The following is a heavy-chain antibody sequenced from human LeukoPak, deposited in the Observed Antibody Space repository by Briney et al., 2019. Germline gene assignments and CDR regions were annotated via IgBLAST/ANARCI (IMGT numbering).Heavy chain of an antibody. CDR2: IYYSGST. J-gene: IGHJ4*02. CDR1: GGSISSYY. V-gene: IGHV4-59*12. CDR3: ARGQDYFDY. Sequence: KPSQTLSLTCTVSGGSISSYYWSWIRQPPGKGLEWIGYIYYSGSTNYNPYLKSRVTISVDTSKNQFSLKLSSVTAADTAVYYCARGQDYFDYWGQGTLVTVSS.